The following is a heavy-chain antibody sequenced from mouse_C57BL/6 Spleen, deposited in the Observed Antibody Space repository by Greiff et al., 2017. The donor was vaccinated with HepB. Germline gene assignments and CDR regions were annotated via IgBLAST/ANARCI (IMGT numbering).Heavy chain of an antibody. Sequence: EVKLLESGPELVKPGASVKISCKASGYSFTDYNMNWVKQSNGKSLEWIGVINPNYGTTSYNQKFKGKATLTVDQSSSTAYMQLNSLTSEDSAVYYGARRGNDGYYYAMDYWGQGTSVTVSS. CDR1: GYSFTDYN. V-gene: IGHV1-39*01. D-gene: IGHD2-3*01. CDR3: ARRGNDGYYYAMDY. J-gene: IGHJ4*01. CDR2: INPNYGTT.